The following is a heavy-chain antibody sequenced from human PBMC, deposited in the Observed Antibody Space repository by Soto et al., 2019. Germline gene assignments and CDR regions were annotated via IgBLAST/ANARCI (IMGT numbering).Heavy chain of an antibody. CDR3: ASSQKGDNWNYFDH. Sequence: SETLSLTCAVSGGSISGSNYYWGWLRQSPGRGPEWIGIVFYTGFTSYNPSLESRVSVSVDTSKNQFSLTVSAVTAADTAVYYCASSQKGDNWNYFDHWGQGALVTVSS. D-gene: IGHD1-20*01. V-gene: IGHV4-39*01. CDR2: VFYTGFT. J-gene: IGHJ4*02. CDR1: GGSISGSNYY.